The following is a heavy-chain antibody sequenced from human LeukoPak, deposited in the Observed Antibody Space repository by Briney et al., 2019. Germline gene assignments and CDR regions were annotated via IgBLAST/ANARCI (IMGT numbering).Heavy chain of an antibody. Sequence: SGGSLRLSCAASGFTFSSYAMSWVRQAPGKGLEWVSAISGSGGSTYYADSVKGRFTISRDNSKNTLYLQMNSLRAEDTAVYYCAKAQASGSYGFDYWGQGTLVTVSS. CDR3: AKAQASGSYGFDY. CDR1: GFTFSSYA. D-gene: IGHD1-26*01. CDR2: ISGSGGST. V-gene: IGHV3-23*01. J-gene: IGHJ4*02.